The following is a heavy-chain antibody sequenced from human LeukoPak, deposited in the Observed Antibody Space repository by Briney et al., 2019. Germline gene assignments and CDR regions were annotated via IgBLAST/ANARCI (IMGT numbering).Heavy chain of an antibody. CDR1: GFTFSSYA. V-gene: IGHV3-30-3*01. CDR3: ARVFRAKATVTTIGY. CDR2: ISYDGSNK. D-gene: IGHD4-17*01. J-gene: IGHJ4*02. Sequence: GGSLRLSCAASGFTFSSYAMHWVRQAPGKGLEWVAVISYDGSNKYYADSVKGRFTISGDNSKNTLYLQMNSLRAEDTAVYYCARVFRAKATVTTIGYWGQGTLVTVSS.